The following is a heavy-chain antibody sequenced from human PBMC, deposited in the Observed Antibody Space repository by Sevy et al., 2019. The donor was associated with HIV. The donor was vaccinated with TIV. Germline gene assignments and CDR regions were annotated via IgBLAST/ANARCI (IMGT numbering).Heavy chain of an antibody. CDR3: ARARIAASAPYYFDY. J-gene: IGHJ4*02. Sequence: GGSLRLSCAASGFTFSSYEMNWVRQAPGKGLEWVSYISSRNTYTNYADPVKGRFTISSDNAKNSLYLHMDSLRAEDTAVYYCARARIAASAPYYFDYWGQGTLVTVSS. D-gene: IGHD6-13*01. CDR2: ISSRNTYT. V-gene: IGHV3-48*03. CDR1: GFTFSSYE.